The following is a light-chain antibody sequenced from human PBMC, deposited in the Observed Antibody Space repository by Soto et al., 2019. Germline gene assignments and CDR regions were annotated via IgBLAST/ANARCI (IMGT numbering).Light chain of an antibody. V-gene: IGKV1-5*03. CDR3: QQYNVYPWT. CDR2: RAS. J-gene: IGKJ1*01. Sequence: DIQMTQSPSTLSASVGDRVTITCRASQSMGSWLAWYQQKPGKAPKLLIYRASSLESEVPSRFSGSESGTEFTLIINSLQPDDFATYYCQQYNVYPWTFGQGTKVEIK. CDR1: QSMGSW.